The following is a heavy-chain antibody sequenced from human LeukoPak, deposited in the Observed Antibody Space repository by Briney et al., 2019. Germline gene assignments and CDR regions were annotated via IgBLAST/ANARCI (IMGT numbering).Heavy chain of an antibody. V-gene: IGHV3-23*01. CDR1: GFTFSDYA. CDR3: AKPEKWYSRSSGYFDY. Sequence: GGSLRLSCAASGFTFSDYAMTWVRQAPGKGLEWVSAISGSGAATYYADAVKGRFTISRDNSKNTLYLHMNSLRAEDTAVYYCAKPEKWYSRSSGYFDYWGQGNLVTVSS. D-gene: IGHD6-6*01. J-gene: IGHJ4*02. CDR2: ISGSGAAT.